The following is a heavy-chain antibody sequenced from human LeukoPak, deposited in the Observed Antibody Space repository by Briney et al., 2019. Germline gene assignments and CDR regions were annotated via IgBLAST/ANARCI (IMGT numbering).Heavy chain of an antibody. CDR1: GFTFSSYG. CDR3: VRDFKAAGIDYFDY. D-gene: IGHD6-13*01. CDR2: ISYDGSNK. J-gene: IGHJ4*02. Sequence: GGSLRLSCAASGFTFSSYGMHWVRQAPGKGLEWVAVISYDGSNKYFADSVKGRFTISRDNSKNTLYLQMNSLRAEDTAVYYCVRDFKAAGIDYFDYWGQGTLVTVSS. V-gene: IGHV3-30*03.